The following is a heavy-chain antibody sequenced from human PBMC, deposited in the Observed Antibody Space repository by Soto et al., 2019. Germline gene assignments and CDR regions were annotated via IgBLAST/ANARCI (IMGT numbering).Heavy chain of an antibody. D-gene: IGHD3-9*01. Sequence: SETLSLTCAVSGGSISSGGYSWSWIRQPPGKGLEWIGYIYHSGSTYYNPSLKSRVTISVDTSKNQFSLKLSSVTAADTAVYYCARRTRILTGYYLYNWFDPWGQGTLVTVSS. CDR2: IYHSGST. CDR1: GGSISSGGYS. J-gene: IGHJ5*02. V-gene: IGHV4-30-2*01. CDR3: ARRTRILTGYYLYNWFDP.